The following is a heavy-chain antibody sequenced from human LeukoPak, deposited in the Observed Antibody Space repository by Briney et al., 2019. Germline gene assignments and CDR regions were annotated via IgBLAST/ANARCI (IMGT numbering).Heavy chain of an antibody. Sequence: GGSLRLSCAASGFTFSSYSMNWVRQAPGKGLEWVSSISSSSSYIYYADSVKGRFTISRDNAKNSLYLQMNSLRAEDTAVYYCASAGIAVAGTCYWGQGTLVTVSS. V-gene: IGHV3-21*01. CDR3: ASAGIAVAGTCY. J-gene: IGHJ4*02. D-gene: IGHD6-19*01. CDR1: GFTFSSYS. CDR2: ISSSSSYI.